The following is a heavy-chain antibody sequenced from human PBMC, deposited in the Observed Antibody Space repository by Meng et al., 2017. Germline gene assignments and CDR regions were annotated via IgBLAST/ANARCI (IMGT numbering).Heavy chain of an antibody. CDR2: IKQDGSEK. J-gene: IGHJ4*02. CDR1: GFTFSSYW. V-gene: IGHV3-7*01. CDR3: ARVGIVTMVRAYYFDY. D-gene: IGHD3-10*01. Sequence: GGSLRLSCAASGFTFSSYWMSWVRQAPGKGLEWVANIKQDGSEKYYVDSVKGRFTISRDNAKNSLYLQMNSLRAEDTAVYYCARVGIVTMVRAYYFDYWGQGNLVTVSS.